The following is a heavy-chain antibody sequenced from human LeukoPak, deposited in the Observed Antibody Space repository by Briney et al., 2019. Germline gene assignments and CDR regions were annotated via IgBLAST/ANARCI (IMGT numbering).Heavy chain of an antibody. Sequence: ASVKVSCKASGGTFSSYAISWVRQAPGQGLEWMGGIIPIFGTANYAQKFQGRVTITTDESTSTAYMELSSLRSEDTAVYYCAVRLGYCSSTSCPLDYWGQGTLVTVSS. CDR2: IIPIFGTA. CDR3: AVRLGYCSSTSCPLDY. V-gene: IGHV1-69*05. D-gene: IGHD2-2*01. J-gene: IGHJ4*02. CDR1: GGTFSSYA.